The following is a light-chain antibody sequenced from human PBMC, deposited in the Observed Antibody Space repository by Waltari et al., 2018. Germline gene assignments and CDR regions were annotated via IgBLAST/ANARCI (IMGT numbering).Light chain of an antibody. J-gene: IGKJ4*01. Sequence: EIVLTQSPATLSLSPGDRATLSCRASQSVGSYLAWYQQKPGQAPTVLIYDASKRATGIPARFSGSGSGTDFTLTISSLEPEDFAVYYCQQRSNWPPGLTFGGGTKVEIK. CDR1: QSVGSY. CDR2: DAS. CDR3: QQRSNWPPGLT. V-gene: IGKV3-11*01.